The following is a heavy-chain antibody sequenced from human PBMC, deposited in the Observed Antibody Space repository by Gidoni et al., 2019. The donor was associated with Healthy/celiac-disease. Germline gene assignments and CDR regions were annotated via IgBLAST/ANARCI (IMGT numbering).Heavy chain of an antibody. J-gene: IGHJ3*02. D-gene: IGHD2-8*01. CDR2: IRSKAYGGTT. CDR3: SRDPVWNAFDI. V-gene: IGHV3-49*02. Sequence: GKGLEWVGFIRSKAYGGTTEYAASVKGRFTISRDDSKSIAYLQMNSLKTEDTAVYYCSRDPVWNAFDIWGQGTMVTVSS.